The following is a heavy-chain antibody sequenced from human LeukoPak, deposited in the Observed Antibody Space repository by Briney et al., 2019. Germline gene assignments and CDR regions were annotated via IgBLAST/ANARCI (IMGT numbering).Heavy chain of an antibody. CDR1: GFTFSSYA. D-gene: IGHD2-2*01. Sequence: PGGSLRLSCAASGFTFSSYAMSWGRQAPGEGLEWVSAISGSGGSTYYADSVKGRFTISRDNSKNTLYLQMNSLRAEDRAVYYCAKDLGPACSSTSCYRVDTAMALDYWGQGTLVTVSS. J-gene: IGHJ4*02. CDR2: ISGSGGST. CDR3: AKDLGPACSSTSCYRVDTAMALDY. V-gene: IGHV3-23*01.